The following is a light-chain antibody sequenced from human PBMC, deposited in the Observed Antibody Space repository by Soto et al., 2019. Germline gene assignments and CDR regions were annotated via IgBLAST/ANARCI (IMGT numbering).Light chain of an antibody. J-gene: IGKJ3*01. Sequence: EIVLTQSPGTLSLSPGETATLSCRASQSVANRYLAWYQQKPGQAPRLLIFVASSRATGIPDRFSGSGSGTDFTLTISRLEPEDFAMYYCQQYEMSPFNFGPGTKVDIK. CDR1: QSVANRY. CDR2: VAS. CDR3: QQYEMSPFN. V-gene: IGKV3-20*01.